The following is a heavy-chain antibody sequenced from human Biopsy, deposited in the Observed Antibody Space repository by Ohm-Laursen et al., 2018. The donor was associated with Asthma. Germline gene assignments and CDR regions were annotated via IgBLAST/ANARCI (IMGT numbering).Heavy chain of an antibody. CDR1: GGTSNTYV. Sequence: SVKVSCKSLGGTSNTYVIGWVRQAPGQGLEWMGGINSVFGTTTYPQKFQDRVTITADDSTSTVYMGLSSLRSEDTAVYYCARKAGSCISRTCYSLDFWGQGTLVTVSS. CDR2: INSVFGTT. J-gene: IGHJ4*02. V-gene: IGHV1-69*13. CDR3: ARKAGSCISRTCYSLDF. D-gene: IGHD2-2*01.